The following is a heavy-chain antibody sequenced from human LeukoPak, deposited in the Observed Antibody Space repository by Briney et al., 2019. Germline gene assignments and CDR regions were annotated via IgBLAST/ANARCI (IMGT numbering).Heavy chain of an antibody. Sequence: PSGTLSLTRTVSGGAISSYHWGSIRPPPRKGVERGGDIYCSRSTNYNPSLKSRVTISVDTSKNQYSLKLSSVTAADTAVYYCARVSLLRYFDWSPVPFDYWGQGTLVTVSS. CDR2: IYCSRST. J-gene: IGHJ4*02. D-gene: IGHD3-9*01. V-gene: IGHV4-59*01. CDR3: ARVSLLRYFDWSPVPFDY. CDR1: GGAISSYH.